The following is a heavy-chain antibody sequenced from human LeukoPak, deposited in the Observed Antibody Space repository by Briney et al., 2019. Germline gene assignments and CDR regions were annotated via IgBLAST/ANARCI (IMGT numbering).Heavy chain of an antibody. CDR3: ARGDDSSGYEFDY. V-gene: IGHV4-61*02. CDR2: IYTSGST. D-gene: IGHD3-22*01. J-gene: IGHJ4*02. Sequence: SQTLSLTCTVSGGSICSGSYYWSWIRQPAGKGLEWIGRIYTSGSTNYNPSLKSRVAISVGTSKNPFSLKLSSVTAADPAVYYCARGDDSSGYEFDYWGQGTLVTVCS. CDR1: GGSICSGSYY.